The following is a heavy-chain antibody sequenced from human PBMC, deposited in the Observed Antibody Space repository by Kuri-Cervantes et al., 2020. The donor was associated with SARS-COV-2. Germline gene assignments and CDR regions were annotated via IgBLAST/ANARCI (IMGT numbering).Heavy chain of an antibody. CDR1: GGTFSSYA. CDR2: INPNSGGT. Sequence: ASVKVSCKASGGTFSSYAISWVRQAPGQGLEWMGWINPNSGGTNYAQKFQGRVTMTRDTSISTAYMELSRLRSDDTAVYYCARAYCSSTSCYLFPYYYMDVWGKGTMVTVSS. J-gene: IGHJ6*03. D-gene: IGHD2-2*01. V-gene: IGHV1-2*02. CDR3: ARAYCSSTSCYLFPYYYMDV.